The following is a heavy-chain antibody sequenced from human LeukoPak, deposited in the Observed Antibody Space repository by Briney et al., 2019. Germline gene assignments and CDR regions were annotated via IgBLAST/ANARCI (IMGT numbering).Heavy chain of an antibody. CDR1: GFTFSSYG. CDR3: ATGPVLLWFGEPNGGAFDI. D-gene: IGHD3-10*01. J-gene: IGHJ3*02. CDR2: ISYDGSNK. Sequence: GGSLRLSCAASGFTFSSYGMHWVRQAPGKGLEWVAVISYDGSNKYYVDSVKGRFTISRDNSKNTIYLQMNSLRAEDTAVYYCATGPVLLWFGEPNGGAFDIWGQGTMVTVSS. V-gene: IGHV3-30*03.